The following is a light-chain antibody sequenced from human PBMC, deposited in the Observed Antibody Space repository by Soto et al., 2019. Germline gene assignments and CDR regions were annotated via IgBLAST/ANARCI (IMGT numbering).Light chain of an antibody. Sequence: AIQLTQSPSSLSASVGDRVSITCRASQDIKTDLAWYQQKQGKAPKLLISGTFTLQSGVPSRFNGSGSGTDFTLTISRLQPEDFATYYCQHLNNYPPFTVGPGTKVD. CDR3: QHLNNYPPFT. CDR2: GTF. CDR1: QDIKTD. V-gene: IGKV1D-13*01. J-gene: IGKJ3*01.